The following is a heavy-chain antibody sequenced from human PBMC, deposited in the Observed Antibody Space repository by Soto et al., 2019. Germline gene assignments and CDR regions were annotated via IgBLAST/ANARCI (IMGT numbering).Heavy chain of an antibody. CDR1: GFTFSRYA. J-gene: IGHJ4*02. CDR2: ISRDGSSK. Sequence: PGGSLRLSCADSGFTFSRYAMHWVRQAPGEGLEWVAVISRDGSSKYYGDSVKGRFTVSRDNSNNTLYLSMTSLRPDDTAVFYCARSRNGAVPDSINFWGQGALVTVSS. V-gene: IGHV3-30-3*01. D-gene: IGHD2-8*01. CDR3: ARSRNGAVPDSINF.